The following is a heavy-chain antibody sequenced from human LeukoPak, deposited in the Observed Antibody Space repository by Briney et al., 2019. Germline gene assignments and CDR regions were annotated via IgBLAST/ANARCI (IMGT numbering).Heavy chain of an antibody. CDR1: GFSFTNFW. CDR2: IHPEGNEK. CDR3: AWGDAVSGAH. J-gene: IGHJ4*02. Sequence: GGSLRLSCAVSGFSFTNFWMSWVRQAPGRGLEWVANIHPEGNEKYHVESVKGRFTISRDNTKNLLFLQMNGLRVEDTAVYYCAWGDAVSGAHWGQGTLVTVSS. D-gene: IGHD3-10*01. V-gene: IGHV3-7*04.